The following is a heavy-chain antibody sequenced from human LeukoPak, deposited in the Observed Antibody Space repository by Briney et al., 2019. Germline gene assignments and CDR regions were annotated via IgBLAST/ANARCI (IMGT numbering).Heavy chain of an antibody. Sequence: SGGSLRLSCVASGFMFSSYWMNWVRQAPGKGLVWVSRINSDGSSTSYADSVKGRFTISRDNAKNTLFLQMNSLRAEDTAVYYCARDGLAYCDGDCYSWGQGTLVTVSS. CDR1: GFMFSSYW. D-gene: IGHD2-21*02. CDR3: ARDGLAYCDGDCYS. V-gene: IGHV3-74*01. CDR2: INSDGSST. J-gene: IGHJ4*02.